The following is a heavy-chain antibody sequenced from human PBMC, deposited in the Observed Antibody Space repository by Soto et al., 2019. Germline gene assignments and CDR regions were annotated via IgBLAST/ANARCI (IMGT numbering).Heavy chain of an antibody. Sequence: GGSLRLSCAASGFTFSSYAMSWVRQAPGKGLEWVSAISGSGGSTYYADSVKGRFTISRDNSKNTLYLQMNSLRAEDTAVYYCAKVPLESIVATIIPDYWGQGTLVTVSS. CDR1: GFTFSSYA. J-gene: IGHJ4*02. CDR2: ISGSGGST. D-gene: IGHD5-12*01. V-gene: IGHV3-23*01. CDR3: AKVPLESIVATIIPDY.